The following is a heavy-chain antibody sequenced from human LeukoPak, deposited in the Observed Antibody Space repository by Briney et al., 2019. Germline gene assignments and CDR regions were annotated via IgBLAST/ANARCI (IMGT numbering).Heavy chain of an antibody. CDR1: GGSISSGGYY. Sequence: SQTLSLTCTVSGGSISSGGYYWGWIRQHPETGLEWIGNIDSSGNTYHNPSLKSRITISVNTYNNQFSLKLNSVTAADTAVYYCAREGKGLSAFDIWGQGTMVTVSS. V-gene: IGHV4-31*03. CDR2: IDSSGNT. CDR3: AREGKGLSAFDI. J-gene: IGHJ3*02.